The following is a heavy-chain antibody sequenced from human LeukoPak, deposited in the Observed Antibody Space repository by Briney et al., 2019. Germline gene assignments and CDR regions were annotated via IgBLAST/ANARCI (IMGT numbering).Heavy chain of an antibody. CDR1: GGSISSYY. CDR3: ARDPYCSSTSCGEFDY. V-gene: IGHV4-59*01. D-gene: IGHD2-2*01. J-gene: IGHJ4*02. Sequence: SETLSLTCTVSGGSISSYYWSWIRQPPGKGLEWIGYIYYSGSTNYNPSLKSRVTISVDTSKNQFSLKLSSVTAADTAVYYCARDPYCSSTSCGEFDYWGQGTLVTVSS. CDR2: IYYSGST.